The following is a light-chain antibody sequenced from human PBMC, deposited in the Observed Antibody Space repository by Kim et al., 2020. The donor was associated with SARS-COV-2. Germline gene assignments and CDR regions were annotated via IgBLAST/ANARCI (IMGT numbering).Light chain of an antibody. Sequence: DIQMTQSPSTLSASVGDRVTMTCRASQTINSCLEWYQQKPGKAPKVLIYTASTLQNGVPSRFSGSKSGTEFTLTISSLQPDDFATYFCEHYKGNPLTFVGGTKMGIK. CDR1: QTINSC. CDR3: EHYKGNPLT. V-gene: IGKV1-5*03. J-gene: IGKJ4*01. CDR2: TAS.